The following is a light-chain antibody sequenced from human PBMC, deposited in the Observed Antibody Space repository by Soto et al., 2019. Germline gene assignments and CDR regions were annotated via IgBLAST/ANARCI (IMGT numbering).Light chain of an antibody. Sequence: ELVLTQSPGTLSLSPGDSATLSCRASQSVSSYLAWYQQKPGQAPRLLIYDASNRATGIQARFSGSGSGTEFTLTIRSLEPEDFAVYYCKQRSNWPTCGQGTRLEIK. CDR3: KQRSNWPT. J-gene: IGKJ5*01. CDR2: DAS. CDR1: QSVSSY. V-gene: IGKV3-11*01.